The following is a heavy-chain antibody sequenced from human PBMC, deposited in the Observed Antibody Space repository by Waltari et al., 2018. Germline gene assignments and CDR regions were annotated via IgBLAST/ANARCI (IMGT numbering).Heavy chain of an antibody. CDR2: ISGYNGDT. D-gene: IGHD6-13*01. V-gene: IGHV1-18*04. CDR3: ARDLPLAGADP. CDR1: GSRFADYG. J-gene: IGHJ5*02. Sequence: QVQLVQSGAEVKEPGAAVRVSCKTSGSRFADYGIIWVRQAPGQGLEGMGRISGYNGDTKYGQNFVDRLFLRTDPSTNTAYLELKSLTSDDTALYYCARDLPLAGADPWGQGTLVTVSS.